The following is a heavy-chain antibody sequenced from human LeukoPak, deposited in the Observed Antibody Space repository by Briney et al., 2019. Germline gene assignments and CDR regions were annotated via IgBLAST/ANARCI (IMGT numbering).Heavy chain of an antibody. Sequence: SETLSLTCTVSGGSMSSRGHYWGWIRQPPGKGLEWIGSIDYSGSTYYNPSLGSRVTISVDTSKNQFSLKLTSVTAADTAVYYCARHMVWITNFYYYMDVWGKGTTVTVSS. CDR1: GGSMSSRGHY. V-gene: IGHV4-39*01. CDR3: ARHMVWITNFYYYMDV. D-gene: IGHD3-10*01. J-gene: IGHJ6*03. CDR2: IDYSGST.